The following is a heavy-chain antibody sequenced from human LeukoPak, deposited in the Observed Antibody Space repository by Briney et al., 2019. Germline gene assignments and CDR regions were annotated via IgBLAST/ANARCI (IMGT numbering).Heavy chain of an antibody. Sequence: KPSETLSLTCTVSGGSVSSGSYYWSWIRQPPGKGLEWIGYIYYSGSTNYNPSLKSRVTISVDTSKNQFSLKLSSVSAADTAVYYCARGPQSYGSSWYRWFDPWGQGTLVTVSS. V-gene: IGHV4-61*01. CDR2: IYYSGST. D-gene: IGHD6-13*01. J-gene: IGHJ5*02. CDR1: GGSVSSGSYY. CDR3: ARGPQSYGSSWYRWFDP.